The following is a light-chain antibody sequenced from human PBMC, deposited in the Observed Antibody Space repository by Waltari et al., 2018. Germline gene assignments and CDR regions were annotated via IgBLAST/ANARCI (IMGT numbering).Light chain of an antibody. CDR3: QQRSNWPSLT. J-gene: IGKJ4*01. CDR2: DAS. Sequence: EIVLTPPPATLSLSPGERDTLSCRASQTVSSYLAWYQQKPGQAPRLLIYDASNRATGIPARFSGSGSGTDFTLTISSLEPEDFAVYYCQQRSNWPSLTFGGGTKVEIK. V-gene: IGKV3-11*01. CDR1: QTVSSY.